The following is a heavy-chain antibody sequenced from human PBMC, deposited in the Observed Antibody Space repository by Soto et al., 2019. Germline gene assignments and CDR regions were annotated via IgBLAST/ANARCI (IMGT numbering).Heavy chain of an antibody. CDR1: GGSISRSSYY. Sequence: PSETLSLTCIVSGGSISRSSYYWGWIRQPPGKGLEWIGSIYYSGSTYYNPSLKSRVTISVDTSKNQFSLKLSSVTAADTAVYYCARHPGLAYNWFDPWGQGTLVTVSS. J-gene: IGHJ5*02. D-gene: IGHD6-19*01. CDR3: ARHPGLAYNWFDP. V-gene: IGHV4-39*01. CDR2: IYYSGST.